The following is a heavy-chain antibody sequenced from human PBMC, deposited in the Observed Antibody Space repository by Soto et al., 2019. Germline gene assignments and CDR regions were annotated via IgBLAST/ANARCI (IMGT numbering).Heavy chain of an antibody. D-gene: IGHD3-22*01. J-gene: IGHJ3*02. CDR3: AIPSPIFYYDSSGYSARGAFDI. CDR2: INPSGGST. Sequence: ASVKVSCKASGYTFTSYYMHWVRQAPGQGLEWMGIINPSGGSTSYAQKFQGRVTMTRDTSTSTVYMELSSLRSEDTAVYYCAIPSPIFYYDSSGYSARGAFDIWGKGKMVTV. V-gene: IGHV1-46*01. CDR1: GYTFTSYY.